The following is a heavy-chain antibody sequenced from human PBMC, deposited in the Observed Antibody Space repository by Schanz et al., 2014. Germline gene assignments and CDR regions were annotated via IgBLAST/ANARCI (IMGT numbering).Heavy chain of an antibody. V-gene: IGHV3-23*04. CDR3: AKDHPSSGWPAFDV. Sequence: EVRLVESGGGLVQPGGSLRLSCAASGFTFSSYYMNWVRQAPGRGLEWVSGITRQGTTYYADFVKGRFSISRDLSSNTLYLQMNSLRADDSAIYYCAKDHPSSGWPAFDVWGQGTQVTVSS. CDR2: ITRQGTT. CDR1: GFTFSSYY. J-gene: IGHJ4*02. D-gene: IGHD6-19*01.